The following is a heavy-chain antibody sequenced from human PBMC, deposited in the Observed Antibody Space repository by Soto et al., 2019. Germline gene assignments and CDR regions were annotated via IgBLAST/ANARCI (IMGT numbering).Heavy chain of an antibody. CDR1: GFTFDDYA. J-gene: IGHJ4*02. V-gene: IGHV3-9*01. CDR2: ISWNSGSI. D-gene: IGHD3-3*01. Sequence: EGQLVESGGGLVQPGRSLRLSCAASGFTFDDYAMHWVRQAPGKGLEWVSGISWNSGSIGYADSVKGRFTISRDNAKNSLYLQMNSLRAEDTALYYCAKDLPFRVVSKPRLEFDYWGQGTLVTVSS. CDR3: AKDLPFRVVSKPRLEFDY.